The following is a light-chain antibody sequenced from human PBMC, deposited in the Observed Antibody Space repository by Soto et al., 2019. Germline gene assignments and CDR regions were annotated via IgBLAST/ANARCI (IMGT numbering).Light chain of an antibody. CDR1: GTVRSN. CDR3: QQYRTWPRT. CDR2: AAS. V-gene: IGKV3D-15*01. Sequence: RVMTQSPDTLSLSPGERATLSCMASGTVRSNLAWYKQKPGQAPRLLSYAASTRATGIPARFSGNGSGTEFTLTISSLQPEDFAVYYCQQYRTWPRTFGQGTKVDIK. J-gene: IGKJ1*01.